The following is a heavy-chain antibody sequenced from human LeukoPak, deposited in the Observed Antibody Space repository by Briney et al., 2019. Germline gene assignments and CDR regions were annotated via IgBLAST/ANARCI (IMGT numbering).Heavy chain of an antibody. CDR3: ARENYYGSGTEPYYYYYMDV. CDR2: ISYDGSNK. CDR1: GFTFSSYA. V-gene: IGHV3-30*04. D-gene: IGHD3-10*01. J-gene: IGHJ6*03. Sequence: GGSLRLSCAASGFTFSSYAMHWVRQAPGKGLEWVAVISYDGSNKYYADSVKGRFTISRDNAKNSLYLQMNSLRAEDTALYYCARENYYGSGTEPYYYYYMDVWGKGTTVTVSS.